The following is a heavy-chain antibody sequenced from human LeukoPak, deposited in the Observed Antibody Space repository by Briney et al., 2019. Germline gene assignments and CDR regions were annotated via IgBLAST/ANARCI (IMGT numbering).Heavy chain of an antibody. CDR1: GFTFSSYA. Sequence: GGSLRLSCAASGFTFSSYAMSWVRQAPGKGLEWVANIKEDGSEINYVDSVKGRFTISRDNAKNTLFLQMNSLRVEDTAVYYCARDRGYSSFDYWGQGTLVTVSS. CDR3: ARDRGYSSFDY. CDR2: IKEDGSEI. J-gene: IGHJ4*02. V-gene: IGHV3-7*01. D-gene: IGHD4-23*01.